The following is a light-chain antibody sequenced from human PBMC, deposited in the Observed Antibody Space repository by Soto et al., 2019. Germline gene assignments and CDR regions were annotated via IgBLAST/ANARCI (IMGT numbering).Light chain of an antibody. J-gene: IGKJ4*01. V-gene: IGKV3-20*01. Sequence: EIVLTQSPGTLSLSPGERATLSCRASQSVSSSYLAWYQQKPGQAPRHLIYGASSSATGIPDSFSGSGSGTDFTLTISRLEPEDFAVYYCQQYGSSPVTFGGGTKVEIK. CDR3: QQYGSSPVT. CDR1: QSVSSSY. CDR2: GAS.